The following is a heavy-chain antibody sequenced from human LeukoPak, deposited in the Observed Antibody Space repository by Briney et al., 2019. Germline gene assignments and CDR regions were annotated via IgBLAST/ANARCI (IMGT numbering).Heavy chain of an antibody. D-gene: IGHD3-10*01. Sequence: GGSLRLSCAASGFTFSSYSMNWVRQAPGKGLEWVSSISSSSSYIYYADSVKGRFTISRDNAKNSLYLQMNSLRAEDTAVYYCARSLSGSYPFFDYWGQGTLVTVPS. CDR2: ISSSSSYI. CDR1: GFTFSSYS. V-gene: IGHV3-21*01. J-gene: IGHJ4*02. CDR3: ARSLSGSYPFFDY.